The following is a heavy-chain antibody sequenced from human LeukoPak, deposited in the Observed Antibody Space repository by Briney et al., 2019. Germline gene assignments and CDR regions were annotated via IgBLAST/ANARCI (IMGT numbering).Heavy chain of an antibody. J-gene: IGHJ4*02. V-gene: IGHV3-11*01. D-gene: IGHD3-9*01. CDR2: ISSSGSTI. Sequence: GGSLRLSCAASGFTFSDYYMSWIRQAPGKGLEWVSYISSSGSTIYYADSVKGRFTISRDNAKNSLYLQMNSLRAEDTAVYYCARSPRYFDWSMGTFDYWGQGTLVTVSS. CDR3: ARSPRYFDWSMGTFDY. CDR1: GFTFSDYY.